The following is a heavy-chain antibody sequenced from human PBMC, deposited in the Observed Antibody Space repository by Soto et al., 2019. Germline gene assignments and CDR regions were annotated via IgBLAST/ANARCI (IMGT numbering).Heavy chain of an antibody. CDR2: IDPSDSYT. CDR3: ARQEYGGSWPVSGDD. J-gene: IGHJ4*02. V-gene: IGHV5-10-1*01. CDR1: GYSFTSYW. D-gene: IGHD6-13*01. Sequence: GESLKISCKGSGYSFTSYWISWVRQMPGKGLEWMGRIDPSDSYTNYSPSFQGHVTISADKSISTAYLQWSSLKASDTAMYYCARQEYGGSWPVSGDDWGQGTLVTVSS.